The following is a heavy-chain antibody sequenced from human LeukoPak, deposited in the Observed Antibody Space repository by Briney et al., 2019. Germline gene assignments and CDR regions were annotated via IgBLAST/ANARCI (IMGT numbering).Heavy chain of an antibody. CDR2: INHSGST. CDR1: GGSFSGYY. J-gene: IGHJ4*02. Sequence: PETLSLTCAVYGGSFSGYYWSWIRQPPGKGLEWIGEINHSGSTNYNPSLKSRVTISVDTSKNQFSLKLSSVTAADTAVYYCARVRGTAMASGPFDYWGQGTLVTVSS. D-gene: IGHD5-18*01. CDR3: ARVRGTAMASGPFDY. V-gene: IGHV4-34*01.